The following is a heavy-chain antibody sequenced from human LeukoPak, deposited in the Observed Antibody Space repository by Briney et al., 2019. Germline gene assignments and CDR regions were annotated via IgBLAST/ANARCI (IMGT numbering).Heavy chain of an antibody. D-gene: IGHD4-17*01. CDR2: IYYSGST. J-gene: IGHJ2*01. CDR3: ARHYGDYGGYWYFDL. Sequence: SETLSLTCTVSGGSISSYYWSWIRQPPGKGLEWIGYIYYSGSTNYNPSPKSRVTISVDTSKNQFSLKLSSVTAADTAVYYCARHYGDYGGYWYFDLWGRGTLVTVSS. V-gene: IGHV4-59*01. CDR1: GGSISSYY.